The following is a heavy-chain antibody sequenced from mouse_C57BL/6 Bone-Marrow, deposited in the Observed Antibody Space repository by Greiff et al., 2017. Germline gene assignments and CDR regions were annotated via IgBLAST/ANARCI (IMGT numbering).Heavy chain of an antibody. CDR3: TRCVVATDYAMDY. Sequence: VKLMESGAELVRPGASVTLSCKASGYTFTDYEMHWVKQTPVHGLEWIGAIDPETGGTAYNQKFKGKAILTADKSSSTAYMELRSLTSEDSAVYYCTRCVVATDYAMDYWGQGTSVTVSS. CDR2: IDPETGGT. V-gene: IGHV1-15*01. D-gene: IGHD1-1*01. J-gene: IGHJ4*01. CDR1: GYTFTDYE.